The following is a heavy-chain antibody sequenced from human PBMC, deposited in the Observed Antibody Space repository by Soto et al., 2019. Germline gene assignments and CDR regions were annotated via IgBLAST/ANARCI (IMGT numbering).Heavy chain of an antibody. Sequence: ASVKVSCKASGYTFTGYYMHWVRQAPGQGLEWMGWINPNSGGTNYAQKFQGWVTMTRDTSISTAYMVLRRLRSDDAAVDYCSGSKCSSSSGAFDIWGQGTMVTVSS. CDR1: GYTFTGYY. J-gene: IGHJ3*02. CDR3: SGSKCSSSSGAFDI. CDR2: INPNSGGT. V-gene: IGHV1-2*04. D-gene: IGHD6-6*01.